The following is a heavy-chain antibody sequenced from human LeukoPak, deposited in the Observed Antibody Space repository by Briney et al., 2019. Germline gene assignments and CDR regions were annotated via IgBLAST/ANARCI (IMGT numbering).Heavy chain of an antibody. CDR1: GFTFSNYD. V-gene: IGHV3-30*03. D-gene: IGHD3-10*01. CDR2: ISYDGSNE. CDR3: TAMDVLLWFGELGLDY. J-gene: IGHJ4*02. Sequence: GGSLRLSCAASGFTFSNYDMHWVRQAPGKGLECVAVISYDGSNEYYADSVKGRFTISRDNSKNTLYLQMNSPRAEDTAVYYCTAMDVLLWFGELGLDYWGQGTLVTVSS.